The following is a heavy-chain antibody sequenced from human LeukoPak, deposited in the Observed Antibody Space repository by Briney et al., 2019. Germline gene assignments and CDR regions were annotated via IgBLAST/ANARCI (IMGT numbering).Heavy chain of an antibody. D-gene: IGHD2-21*02. CDR2: IYYSGSI. J-gene: IGHJ5*02. CDR3: ERLPGIVVVTDNRGLQERLEKFDP. Sequence: SETLSLTCTVSGGSISSSSYYWSWIRQPPGKGLEWNGSIYYSGSIYYNPSLKSRVTISVDTSKNQFSLKLSSVTAADTAVYYYERLPGIVVVTDNRGLQERLEKFDPWGQGTLVTVSS. CDR1: GGSISSSSYY. V-gene: IGHV4-39*01.